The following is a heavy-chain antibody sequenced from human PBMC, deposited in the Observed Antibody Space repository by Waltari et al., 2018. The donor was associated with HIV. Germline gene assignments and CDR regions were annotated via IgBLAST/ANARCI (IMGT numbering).Heavy chain of an antibody. CDR2: VSSDGKST. J-gene: IGHJ4*02. CDR3: ARSLYYDFWSAYPPDY. CDR1: GFTFSSYW. D-gene: IGHD3-3*01. V-gene: IGHV3-74*01. Sequence: EVKLVESGGRLVQPRGSLRLSCVASGFTFSSYWMHWVRQAPGKGLVWISRVSSDGKSTVYADSVKGRFTISRDNAKNTLFLQMNSLRVEDTAVYFCARSLYYDFWSAYPPDYWGQGTRVTVSS.